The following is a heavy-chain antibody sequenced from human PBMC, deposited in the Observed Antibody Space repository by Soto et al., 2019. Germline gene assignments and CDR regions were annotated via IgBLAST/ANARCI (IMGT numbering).Heavy chain of an antibody. V-gene: IGHV4-31*11. D-gene: IGHD3-10*01. CDR1: GGSVGSVGYT. J-gene: IGHJ4*02. CDR3: ARDNYGSGSYSPFDY. CDR2: IFYRGST. Sequence: PSETLSLTCALSGGSVGSVGYTWSWIRQPPGKGLEWIGYIFYRGSTSYNPSLRSRVSISMDTSKNQFSLTLSSVTAADTAVYYCARDNYGSGSYSPFDYWGPGTLVTVSS.